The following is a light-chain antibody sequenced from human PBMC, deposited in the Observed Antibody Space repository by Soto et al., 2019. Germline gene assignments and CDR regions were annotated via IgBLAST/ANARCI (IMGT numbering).Light chain of an antibody. Sequence: DIVLTQSPDSLAVSLGERATINCKSSQSVLYSPNNKNYVAWYQQKPGQPPKLLVYWASTRGSGVPDRFSGSGSGTDFTLTISSLQAEDVAVYYCQQYHSAPQTFGQGTRVEIK. V-gene: IGKV4-1*01. J-gene: IGKJ1*01. CDR3: QQYHSAPQT. CDR2: WAS. CDR1: QSVLYSPNNKNY.